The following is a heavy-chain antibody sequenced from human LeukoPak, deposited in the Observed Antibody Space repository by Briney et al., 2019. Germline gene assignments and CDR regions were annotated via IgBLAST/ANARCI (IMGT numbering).Heavy chain of an antibody. Sequence: VASVKASCKASGYIFTGYYLFWVRQAPGQGLEWMGWINPNGGATRYAQKFQGRVTLTCDTSIRTTYMELSSLTSDDTAVYYCARDERYSDADHHYPDLGYWGQGTLVTVSS. V-gene: IGHV1-2*02. CDR1: GYIFTGYY. CDR3: ARDERYSDADHHYPDLGY. J-gene: IGHJ4*02. D-gene: IGHD3-16*01. CDR2: INPNGGAT.